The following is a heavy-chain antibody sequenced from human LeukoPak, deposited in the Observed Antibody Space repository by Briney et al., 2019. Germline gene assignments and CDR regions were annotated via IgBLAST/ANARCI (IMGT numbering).Heavy chain of an antibody. J-gene: IGHJ4*02. D-gene: IGHD3-10*01. Sequence: GGSLRLSCTASGLTFSTSGFNWVRQAPGKGLEWVASIGPTGSDRYHADSIKGRFTISRDNANNFLYLQMNSLRAEDTAVYYCATETYGPHDDYWGQGTLLTVSS. CDR1: GLTFSTSG. CDR3: ATETYGPHDDY. V-gene: IGHV3-21*06. CDR2: IGPTGSDR.